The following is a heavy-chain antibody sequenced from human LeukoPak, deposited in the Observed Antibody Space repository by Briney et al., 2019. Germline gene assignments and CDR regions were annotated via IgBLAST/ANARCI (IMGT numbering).Heavy chain of an antibody. Sequence: SQTLSLTCTVSGGSISSGGYYWNWIRQHPGKGLEWIGYIYYSGSTYYNPSLKSRVTISVDTSKNQFSLKLSSVTAADTAVYYCASRYSSRPCDYWGQGTLVTVSS. CDR2: IYYSGST. J-gene: IGHJ4*02. CDR3: ASRYSSRPCDY. V-gene: IGHV4-31*03. D-gene: IGHD6-19*01. CDR1: GGSISSGGYY.